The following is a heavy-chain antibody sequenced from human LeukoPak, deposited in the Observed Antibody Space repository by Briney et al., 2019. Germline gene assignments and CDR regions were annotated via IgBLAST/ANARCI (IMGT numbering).Heavy chain of an antibody. Sequence: GESLKISFKGSGYSFTSYWIGWVRQVPGKGLGWMGIIYPGYSDTRYSPAFQGQVTISADTSLSTASLQWSSLKASDTAMYYCARPREADAKEGAWYFDLWGRGTLVTVSS. CDR2: IYPGYSDT. CDR1: GYSFTSYW. J-gene: IGHJ2*01. CDR3: ARPREADAKEGAWYFDL. V-gene: IGHV5-51*01. D-gene: IGHD1-26*01.